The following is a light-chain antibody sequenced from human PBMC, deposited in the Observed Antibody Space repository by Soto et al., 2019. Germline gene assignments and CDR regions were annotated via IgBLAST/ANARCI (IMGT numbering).Light chain of an antibody. CDR1: SSNIGAGYD. V-gene: IGLV1-40*01. Sequence: QSALTQPPSVSGAPGQRVTISCTGSSSNIGAGYDVQWYQQLPGTAPKLLIYGNSNRPSGVPDRFSGSKSGTSASLAITGLQAEDEADYYCQCYDSSLSGHVVFGGGTKLTVL. CDR2: GNS. CDR3: QCYDSSLSGHVV. J-gene: IGLJ2*01.